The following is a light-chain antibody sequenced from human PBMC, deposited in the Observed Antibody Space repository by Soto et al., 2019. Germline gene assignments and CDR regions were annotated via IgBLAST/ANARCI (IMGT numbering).Light chain of an antibody. CDR1: SSDVGSYNL. J-gene: IGLJ2*01. CDR3: CSYAGSSPSVV. Sequence: QSALTQPASVSGSPGQSITISCTGTSSDVGSYNLVSWYQQHPGKAPKLMIYEGSKRPSGVSNRFSGSKAGNTASLTISGLQAEDEADYYYCSYAGSSPSVVFGGGTKLTVL. V-gene: IGLV2-23*01. CDR2: EGS.